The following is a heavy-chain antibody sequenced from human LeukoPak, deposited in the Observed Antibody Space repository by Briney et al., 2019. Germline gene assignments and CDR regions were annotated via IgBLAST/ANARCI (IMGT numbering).Heavy chain of an antibody. CDR3: AKDIQGPPGIAVAGTMWN. J-gene: IGHJ4*02. Sequence: GGSLRLSCVGSGFSFDDYAMHWVRQAPGEGLEWVSGINENSGSIGYADSVKGRFTISRDNARNSLYLQMNSLRTEDTALYYCAKDIQGPPGIAVAGTMWNWGQGTLVTVS. CDR2: INENSGSI. D-gene: IGHD6-19*01. V-gene: IGHV3-9*01. CDR1: GFSFDDYA.